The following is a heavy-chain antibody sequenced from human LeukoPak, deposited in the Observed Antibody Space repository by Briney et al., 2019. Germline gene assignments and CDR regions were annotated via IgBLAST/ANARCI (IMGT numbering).Heavy chain of an antibody. CDR2: IRSKPNSYAT. D-gene: IGHD2-2*01. CDR3: RSHCSSTNCYLFY. CDR1: GFNFSGSA. J-gene: IGHJ4*02. Sequence: GGSLRLSCAASGFNFSGSAMHWVRQASGKGLEWLGRIRSKPNSYATAYAASVKGRFTLSRDDSKNTAYLQMDSLKIEDTAVSYCRSHCSSTNCYLFYWGQGTLVTVSS. V-gene: IGHV3-73*01.